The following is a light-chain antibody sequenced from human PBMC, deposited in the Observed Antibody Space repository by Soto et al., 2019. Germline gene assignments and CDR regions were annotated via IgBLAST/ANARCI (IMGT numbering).Light chain of an antibody. J-gene: IGKJ2*01. CDR1: QSVTNSF. CDR2: GVS. V-gene: IGKV3-20*01. Sequence: ENVLTQSPGTLSLSPGERATLSCRASQSVTNSFFAWYQQKPGQGPRLLIYGVSSRATGIPDRFSGSGSGTDFTLTISRLEPEDFVVYYCQQYSSLPHTFVQGTKLEVK. CDR3: QQYSSLPHT.